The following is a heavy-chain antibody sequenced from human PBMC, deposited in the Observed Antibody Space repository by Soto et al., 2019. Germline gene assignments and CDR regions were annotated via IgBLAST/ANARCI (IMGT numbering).Heavy chain of an antibody. D-gene: IGHD6-6*01. V-gene: IGHV3-30*18. Sequence: SGGGVVQPGRSLRLSCAASGFTFSTYGMHWVRQAPGKGLEWVALIAYDGSNKYYADSVKGRFTISRDNSKNTLYLQMNSLRAEDTAVYYCAKGAYDYGTSSLAFDFWGQGTMVTVSS. J-gene: IGHJ3*01. CDR2: IAYDGSNK. CDR1: GFTFSTYG. CDR3: AKGAYDYGTSSLAFDF.